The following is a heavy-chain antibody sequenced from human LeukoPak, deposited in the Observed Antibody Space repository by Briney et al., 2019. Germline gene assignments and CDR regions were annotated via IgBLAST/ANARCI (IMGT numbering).Heavy chain of an antibody. J-gene: IGHJ6*03. CDR1: GFTFSDYF. D-gene: IGHD2-21*01. CDR2: ISSSGSTI. V-gene: IGHV3-11*01. CDR3: ARDRYSPNYYYMDV. Sequence: GGALRLSCAASGFTFSDYFMSGIRQAPAKGLEGVSYISSSGSTIYYRDSVKGRFTISRDNAKNSMYLQMNSLGDEDTTVYYYARDRYSPNYYYMDVWGKGTTVTVSS.